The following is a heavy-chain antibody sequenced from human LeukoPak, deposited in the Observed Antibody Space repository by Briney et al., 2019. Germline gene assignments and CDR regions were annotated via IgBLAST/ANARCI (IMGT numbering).Heavy chain of an antibody. Sequence: GASVKVSCKASGYTFTGYYMHWVRPAPGQGLEWMGWINPNSGGTNYAQKFQGRVTMTRDTSISTAYMELSRLRSDDTAVYYCARVLPSRAAAGTVGYWGQGTLVTVSS. D-gene: IGHD6-13*01. V-gene: IGHV1-2*02. CDR2: INPNSGGT. J-gene: IGHJ4*02. CDR3: ARVLPSRAAAGTVGY. CDR1: GYTFTGYY.